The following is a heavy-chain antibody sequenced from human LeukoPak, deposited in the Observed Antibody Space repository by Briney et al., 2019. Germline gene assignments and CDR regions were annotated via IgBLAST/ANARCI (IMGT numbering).Heavy chain of an antibody. J-gene: IGHJ5*02. CDR2: INHSGST. V-gene: IGHV4-34*01. CDR3: ARDEGSGWRNWFDP. Sequence: SETLSLTCAVYGGSFSGYYWSWIRQPPGKGLEWIGEINHSGSTNYNPSLKSRVTISVDTSNNQFSLEVTSVTAADTAVYYCARDEGSGWRNWFDPWGQGTLVTVSS. D-gene: IGHD6-19*01. CDR1: GGSFSGYY.